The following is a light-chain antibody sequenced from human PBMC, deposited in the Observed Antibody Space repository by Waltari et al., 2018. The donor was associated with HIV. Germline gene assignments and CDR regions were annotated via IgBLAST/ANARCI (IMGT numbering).Light chain of an antibody. CDR1: QYISSH. J-gene: IGKJ3*01. CDR3: QQSYSSPT. V-gene: IGKV3-11*01. Sequence: EIVLTQSPVTLSLSPGERATLSCRASQYISSHLAWYQQKPGQAPRLLISGASNRAAGIPARFSGSGSGTDFTLTITSLEPEDFALYFCQQSYSSPTFGPGTTVDVK. CDR2: GAS.